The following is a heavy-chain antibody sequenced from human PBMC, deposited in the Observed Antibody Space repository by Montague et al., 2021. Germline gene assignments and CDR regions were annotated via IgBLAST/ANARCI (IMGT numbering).Heavy chain of an antibody. CDR1: GDSMNTYK. CDR3: AREWSGFDF. Sequence: SETLSLTCTVSGDSMNTYKWNWIRQPPGKGLEWIGYIYSSGNTNYNPSLKSRVTISVDTSRNQFSLEVSSVTAADTAMYYCAREWSGFDFWGQGTMVTVS. J-gene: IGHJ3*01. D-gene: IGHD1-26*01. CDR2: IYSSGNT. V-gene: IGHV4-59*01.